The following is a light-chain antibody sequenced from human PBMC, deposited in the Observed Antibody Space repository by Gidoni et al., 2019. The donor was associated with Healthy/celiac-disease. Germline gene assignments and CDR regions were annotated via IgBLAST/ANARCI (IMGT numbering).Light chain of an antibody. V-gene: IGKV4-1*01. CDR2: WAS. CDR3: QQYYSTPRT. Sequence: DIVMTQSPDPMAVSLGERATNNCKSSQSVLYSSNNKSYLAWYQQKPGQPPKLLIYWASTRESGVPDRFSGSGSGTDFTLTISSLQAEDVAVYYCQQYYSTPRTFGQGTKLQIK. CDR1: QSVLYSSNNKSY. J-gene: IGKJ2*01.